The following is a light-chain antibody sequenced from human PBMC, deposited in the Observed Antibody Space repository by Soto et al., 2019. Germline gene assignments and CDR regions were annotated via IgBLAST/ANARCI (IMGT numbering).Light chain of an antibody. J-gene: IGKJ1*01. CDR1: QSIRSNY. V-gene: IGKV3-20*01. Sequence: EIVLTQSPGTLSLSPGERATLSCRASQSIRSNYFAWYQQKRGQAPTLVIYGTSNRATGIPDRFSGGGSGTDFTLTISRLEPEDFAVYYCHHYGTSPWTFVQGTKVEIK. CDR3: HHYGTSPWT. CDR2: GTS.